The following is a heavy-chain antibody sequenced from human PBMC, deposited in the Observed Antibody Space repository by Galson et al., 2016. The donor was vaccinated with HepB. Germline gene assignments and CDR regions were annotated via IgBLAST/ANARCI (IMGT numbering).Heavy chain of an antibody. V-gene: IGHV4-4*02. CDR1: GGSISGSNW. CDR3: ARDQRNYYDGSAPFDY. Sequence: ETLSLTCAVSGGSISGSNWWSWVRQPPGKGLEWIGEIWHSGRTKYNPSLKSRITISVDKSKNQFSLKLTSVTAADTAVYYCARDQRNYYDGSAPFDYWGQGTLVTVSS. CDR2: IWHSGRT. D-gene: IGHD3-22*01. J-gene: IGHJ4*02.